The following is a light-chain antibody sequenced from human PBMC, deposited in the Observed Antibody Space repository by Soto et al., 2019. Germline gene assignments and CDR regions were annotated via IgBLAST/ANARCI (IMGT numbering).Light chain of an antibody. CDR2: GAP. J-gene: IGKJ3*01. CDR1: QSVSSSY. V-gene: IGKV3-20*01. Sequence: EIVLTQSPGTLSLSPGERATLSCRASQSVSSSYLAWYQHKPGRATRLLIYGAPSRATGIPDRFSGSGTRTDFTLTISILEPEDFAVYYCQQYGSSPFTFGPGTKVDIK. CDR3: QQYGSSPFT.